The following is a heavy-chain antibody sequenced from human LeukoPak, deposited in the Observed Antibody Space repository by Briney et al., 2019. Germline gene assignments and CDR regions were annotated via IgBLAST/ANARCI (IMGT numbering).Heavy chain of an antibody. CDR3: AKDGGLWVSAHWGDS. J-gene: IGHJ4*02. CDR2: ITTGDGNT. CDR1: GFTFSCYT. V-gene: IGHV3-23*01. Sequence: GGSLRLSCTASGFTFSCYTMTWVRQAPGKGLKWVSTITTGDGNTYYADSVKGRFTVSRDDSKNTLYLQMNSLRAEDTAVYYCAKDGGLWVSAHWGDSWGRGTLVTVSS. D-gene: IGHD7-27*01.